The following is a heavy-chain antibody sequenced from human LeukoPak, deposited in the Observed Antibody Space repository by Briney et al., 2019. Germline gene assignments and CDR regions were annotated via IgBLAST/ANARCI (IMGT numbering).Heavy chain of an antibody. Sequence: PGRSLRLSCAASGFTFSSYAMHWVRQAPGKGLEWVSGISGSGDRTYYADAVKGRFTISRDNSKNTVYLQMDSLRAEDTAVYYCANSRGHGSGNLWGQGTLVTVSS. CDR1: GFTFSSYA. V-gene: IGHV3-23*01. D-gene: IGHD3-10*01. J-gene: IGHJ5*02. CDR3: ANSRGHGSGNL. CDR2: ISGSGDRT.